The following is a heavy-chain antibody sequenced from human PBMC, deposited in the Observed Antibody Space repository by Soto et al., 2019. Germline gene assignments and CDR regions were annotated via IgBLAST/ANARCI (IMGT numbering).Heavy chain of an antibody. J-gene: IGHJ6*02. D-gene: IGHD4-17*01. V-gene: IGHV3-53*01. CDR3: ARGHGDYERPHYSYHGMDV. Sequence: LRLSCAPSGFTVNNNYMSWVRQAPGKGLEWVSVIYIGGSTYYADSVKGRFTISRDNSKNTLYLQMNSLRAEDTAVYYCARGHGDYERPHYSYHGMDVWGQGTTVTVSS. CDR1: GFTVNNNY. CDR2: IYIGGST.